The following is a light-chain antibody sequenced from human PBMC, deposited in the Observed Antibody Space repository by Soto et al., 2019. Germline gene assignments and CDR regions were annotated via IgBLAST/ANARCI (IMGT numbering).Light chain of an antibody. Sequence: DIQMTQSPSILSASVGDRVTLTCRASQSLNSRLAWYQQRPGKAPKLLIYDASTLESGVPSRFSGSGSGTEFTLTINNLQPDDLATYICQQYKSYSTFGRGTKVDIK. V-gene: IGKV1-5*01. CDR2: DAS. CDR3: QQYKSYST. J-gene: IGKJ1*01. CDR1: QSLNSR.